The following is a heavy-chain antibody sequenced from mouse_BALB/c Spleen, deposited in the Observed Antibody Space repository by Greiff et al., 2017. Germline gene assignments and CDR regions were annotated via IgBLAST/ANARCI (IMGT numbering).Heavy chain of an antibody. D-gene: IGHD2-14*01. Sequence: VQGVESGPGLVAPSQSLSITCTVSGFSLTGYGVNWVRQPPGKGLEWLGMIWGDGSTDYNSALKSRLSISKDNSKSQVFLKMNSLQTDDTARYYCARRGYRYDYAMDYWGQGTSVTVSS. CDR3: ARRGYRYDYAMDY. CDR2: IWGDGST. CDR1: GFSLTGYG. J-gene: IGHJ4*01. V-gene: IGHV2-6-7*01.